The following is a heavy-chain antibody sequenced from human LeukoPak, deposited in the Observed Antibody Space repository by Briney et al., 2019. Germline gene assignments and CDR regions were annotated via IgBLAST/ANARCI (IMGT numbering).Heavy chain of an antibody. CDR1: GGTFSSYA. Sequence: ASVKVSCKASGGTFSSYAISWVRQAPGQGLEWMGGIIPIFGTANYAQKFQGRVTITADESTSTAYMELSSLRSEDTAVYYCASSEYYYDSSGTNWFDPWGQGTLVTVSS. CDR3: ASSEYYYDSSGTNWFDP. CDR2: IIPIFGTA. V-gene: IGHV1-69*01. J-gene: IGHJ5*02. D-gene: IGHD3-22*01.